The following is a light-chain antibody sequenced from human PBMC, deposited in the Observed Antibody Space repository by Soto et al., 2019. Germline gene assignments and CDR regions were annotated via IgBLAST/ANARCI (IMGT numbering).Light chain of an antibody. CDR2: GNT. CDR1: SSNIGANSD. V-gene: IGLV1-40*01. CDR3: QSYDNSLSGFYV. Sequence: QSVLTQPPSVSGAPGQRVTISCTGSSSNIGANSDVHWYQQLTGAAPKLLIYGNTNRPSGVSDRFSASKSGTSASLAITGLQTEDEADYYCQSYDNSLSGFYVFGTGTKGTVL. J-gene: IGLJ1*01.